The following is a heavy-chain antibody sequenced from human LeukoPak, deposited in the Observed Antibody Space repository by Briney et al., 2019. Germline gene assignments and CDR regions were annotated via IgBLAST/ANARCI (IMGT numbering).Heavy chain of an antibody. J-gene: IGHJ5*02. CDR3: AKDHLITMVRGVIPGPPWFDP. Sequence: GGSLRLPCAASGLTFSSYVMHWVRQAPGKGLEWVAIISYDGSNKYYADSVKGRFTISRDNSKNTLYLQMNSLRAEDTAVYYCAKDHLITMVRGVIPGPPWFDPWGQGTLVTVSS. V-gene: IGHV3-30-3*01. D-gene: IGHD3-10*01. CDR1: GLTFSSYV. CDR2: ISYDGSNK.